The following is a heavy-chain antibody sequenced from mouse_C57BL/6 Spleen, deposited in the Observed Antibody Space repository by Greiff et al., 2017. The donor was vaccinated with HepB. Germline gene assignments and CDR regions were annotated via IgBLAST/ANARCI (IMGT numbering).Heavy chain of an antibody. V-gene: IGHV3-6*01. Sequence: EVKLVESGPGLVKPSQSLSLTCSVTGYSITSGYYWNWIRQFPGNKLEWMGYISYDGSNNYNPSLKNRISITRDTSKNQFFLKLNSVTTEDTATYYCAKGIYYDYDRVYFDYWGQGTTLTVSS. J-gene: IGHJ2*01. D-gene: IGHD2-4*01. CDR3: AKGIYYDYDRVYFDY. CDR1: GYSITSGYY. CDR2: ISYDGSN.